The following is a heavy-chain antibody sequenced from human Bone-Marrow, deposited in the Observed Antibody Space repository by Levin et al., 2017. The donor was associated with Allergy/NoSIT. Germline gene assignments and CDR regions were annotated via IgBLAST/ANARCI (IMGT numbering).Heavy chain of an antibody. CDR3: ARLDGYSFDY. J-gene: IGHJ4*02. V-gene: IGHV4-31*03. Sequence: QTLSLTCTVSGGSIRSAGYHWTWIRQYPGKGLEWIGYISYRGSTYFNPSLKSRLTMSIDTSEQHFSLNLTSVSAADTAIYYCARLDGYSFDYWGQGALVTVSS. CDR1: GGSIRSAGYH. D-gene: IGHD1-1*01. CDR2: ISYRGST.